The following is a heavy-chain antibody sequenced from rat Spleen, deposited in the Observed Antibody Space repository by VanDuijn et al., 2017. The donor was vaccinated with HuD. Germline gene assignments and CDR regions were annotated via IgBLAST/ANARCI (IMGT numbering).Heavy chain of an antibody. CDR1: GFSLTSYH. Sequence: QVQLKESGPGLVKPSETLSLTCTVSGFSLTSYHVSWVRQPPGKGLEWMGLIWGDGSTTYNSALKSRLSISRDTSKSQVFLKMSSLKTEDTATYYCARVSYSGDDYWGQGVMVTVSS. V-gene: IGHV2-32*01. CDR2: IWGDGST. J-gene: IGHJ2*01. CDR3: ARVSYSGDDY. D-gene: IGHD1-1*01.